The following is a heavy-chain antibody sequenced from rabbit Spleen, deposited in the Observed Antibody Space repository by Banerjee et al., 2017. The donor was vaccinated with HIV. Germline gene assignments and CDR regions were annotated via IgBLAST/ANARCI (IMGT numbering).Heavy chain of an antibody. V-gene: IGHV1S40*01. J-gene: IGHJ6*01. CDR3: ARDTASSFSSYGMDL. D-gene: IGHD8-1*01. CDR1: GFSLRSYD. Sequence: QSLEESGGRLVTPGTPLTLTCTASGFSLRSYDMTWVRQAPGKGLEYIGFSNIAGSAYFADWAKGRFTCSKTSSTTVTLQMTSLTVADTATYFCARDTASSFSSYGMDLWGPGTLVTVS. CDR2: SNIAGSA.